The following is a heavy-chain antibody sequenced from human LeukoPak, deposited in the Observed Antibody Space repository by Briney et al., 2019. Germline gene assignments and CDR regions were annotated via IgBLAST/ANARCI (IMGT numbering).Heavy chain of an antibody. CDR1: GFTFDDYA. D-gene: IGHD1-14*01. CDR3: AKDIATGNRLYYFDY. Sequence: GGSLRLSCAASGFTFDDYAMHWVRQAPGKGLEWVSGISWNSGSIGYADSVKGRFTISRDNAKNSLYLQMNSLRAEDTALYYCAKDIATGNRLYYFDYWGQGTQVTVSS. V-gene: IGHV3-9*01. CDR2: ISWNSGSI. J-gene: IGHJ4*02.